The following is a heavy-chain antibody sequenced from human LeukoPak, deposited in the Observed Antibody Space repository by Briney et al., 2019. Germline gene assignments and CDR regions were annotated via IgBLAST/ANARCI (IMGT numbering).Heavy chain of an antibody. CDR1: GFTFSSYA. V-gene: IGHV3-23*01. D-gene: IGHD3-10*01. Sequence: GGSLRLSCAASGFTFSSYAMSWVRQAPGKGLEWVSAISGSGGSTYYADSVKGRFTISRDNSKNTLYLQMNSLRAEDTAVYYCAKATSMVRGARSPFDPWGQGTLVTVSS. J-gene: IGHJ5*02. CDR3: AKATSMVRGARSPFDP. CDR2: ISGSGGST.